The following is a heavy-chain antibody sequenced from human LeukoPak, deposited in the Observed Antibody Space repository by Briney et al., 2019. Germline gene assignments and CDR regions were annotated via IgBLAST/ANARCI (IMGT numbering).Heavy chain of an antibody. J-gene: IGHJ4*02. CDR1: GGSISSYY. CDR2: IYYSGST. Sequence: SETLSLTCTVSGGSISSYYWSWIRQPPGKGLEWIGYIYYSGSTNYKSSLKSRVTISVDTSKNQFSLKLSSVTAADTAVYYCARGEFFYDFWSGYYRLSPFDYWGEGTLVTVSS. D-gene: IGHD3-3*01. CDR3: ARGEFFYDFWSGYYRLSPFDY. V-gene: IGHV4-59*12.